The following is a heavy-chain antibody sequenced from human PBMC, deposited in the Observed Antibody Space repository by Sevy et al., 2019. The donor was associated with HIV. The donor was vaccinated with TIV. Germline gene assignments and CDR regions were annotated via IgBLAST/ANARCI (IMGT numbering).Heavy chain of an antibody. J-gene: IGHJ6*02. CDR3: ARSGGYSDYGMDV. CDR1: GFTFSSYD. V-gene: IGHV3-13*01. Sequence: GGSLRLSCGASGFTFSSYDMRWVRQAAGKGLEWVSGIGSGGDEYYPGSVKGRFTISRENAKNSLYLQMNSLRAGDTAVYYCARSGGYSDYGMDVWGQGTTVTVSS. CDR2: IGSGGDE. D-gene: IGHD5-12*01.